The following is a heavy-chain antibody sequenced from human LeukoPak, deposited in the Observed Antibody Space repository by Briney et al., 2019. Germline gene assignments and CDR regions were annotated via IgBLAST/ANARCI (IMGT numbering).Heavy chain of an antibody. CDR1: GYTFIGYY. Sequence: GASVKVSCKASGYTFIGYYMYWVRQAPGQGLQWMGWINPNSGGTNYAQKFQGRVTMTRDTSISTAYKELKRLRSDDTAVYYCAIVPAAIRDGSDIWGQGTMVTVSS. V-gene: IGHV1-2*02. CDR2: INPNSGGT. J-gene: IGHJ3*02. CDR3: AIVPAAIRDGSDI. D-gene: IGHD2-2*02.